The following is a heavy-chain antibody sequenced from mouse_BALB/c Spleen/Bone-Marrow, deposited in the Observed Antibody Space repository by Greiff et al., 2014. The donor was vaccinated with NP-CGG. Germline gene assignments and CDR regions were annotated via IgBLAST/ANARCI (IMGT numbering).Heavy chain of an antibody. CDR1: GFSLTSYG. CDR3: AKIGTTTGAMDY. J-gene: IGHJ4*01. Sequence: LQESGPGLVQPSQSLSITCTVSGFSLTSYGVHWVRQSPGKGLEWLGVIRRGGSTDYNAAFMSRLSITKDNSKSQVFFKMNSLQADDTAIYYCAKIGTTTGAMDYWGQGTSVTVSS. V-gene: IGHV2-5*01. D-gene: IGHD2-14*01. CDR2: IRRGGST.